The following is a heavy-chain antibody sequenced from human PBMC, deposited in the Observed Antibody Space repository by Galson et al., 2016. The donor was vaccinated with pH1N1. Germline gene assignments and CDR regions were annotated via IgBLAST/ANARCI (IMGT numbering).Heavy chain of an antibody. D-gene: IGHD5-24*01. V-gene: IGHV3-9*01. CDR2: ITWNSAKI. CDR1: GFTFEEYG. CDR3: AKGPRPWLQYVACDI. J-gene: IGHJ3*02. Sequence: SLRLSCAASGFTFEEYGMHWVRQPPGKGLEWVSSITWNSAKIGYADSVKGPFIISRDNAKNSLFLQMKSVRPEDTAVYYCAKGPRPWLQYVACDISGQGTLVTVSS.